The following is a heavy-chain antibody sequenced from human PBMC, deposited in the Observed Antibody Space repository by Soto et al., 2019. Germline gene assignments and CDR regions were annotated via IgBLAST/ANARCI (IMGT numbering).Heavy chain of an antibody. J-gene: IGHJ4*02. CDR1: ESTVSRDW. CDR2: INHDGREK. Sequence: EVHLVESGGGLVQTGGSLRLSCAIFESTVSRDWMNWVRLAPGKGLEWVAHINHDGREKYDVDSVKGRFTISRDNAKKSLSLQMNALSPADRVTYYCSGGVGDALWGQGTLVTVSS. CDR3: SGGVGDAL. V-gene: IGHV3-7*01. D-gene: IGHD1-26*01.